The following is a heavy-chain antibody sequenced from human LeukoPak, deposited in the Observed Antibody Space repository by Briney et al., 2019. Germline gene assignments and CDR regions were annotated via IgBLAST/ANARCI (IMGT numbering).Heavy chain of an antibody. D-gene: IGHD6-19*01. CDR2: IKQDGSEK. CDR3: ARDLGYSSGWPLLY. Sequence: GGSLRLSCAASGFTFSHYWMTWVRQAPGRGPEWVANIKQDGSEKYYVDSVKGRFTISRDNAKNSLYLQMNSLRADDTAVYYCARDLGYSSGWPLLYWGQGTLVTVSS. CDR1: GFTFSHYW. J-gene: IGHJ4*02. V-gene: IGHV3-7*01.